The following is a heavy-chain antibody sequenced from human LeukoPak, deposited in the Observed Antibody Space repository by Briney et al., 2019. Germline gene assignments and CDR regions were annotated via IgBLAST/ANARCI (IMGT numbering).Heavy chain of an antibody. CDR1: GYTFTSYY. V-gene: IGHV1-46*01. J-gene: IGHJ4*02. D-gene: IGHD5-24*01. CDR2: INPSGGST. CDR3: ARSGEMATITYPYYFDY. Sequence: ASVKVSCKASGYTFTSYYMHWVRQAPGQGLEWVGIINPSGGSTSYAQKFQGRVTMTRDTSTSTVYMELSSLRSEDTAVYYCARSGEMATITYPYYFDYWGQGTLVTVSS.